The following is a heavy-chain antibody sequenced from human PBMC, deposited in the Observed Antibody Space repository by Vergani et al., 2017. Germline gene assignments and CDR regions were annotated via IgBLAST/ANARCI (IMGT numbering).Heavy chain of an antibody. D-gene: IGHD2-2*02. J-gene: IGHJ4*02. CDR3: ARGGCSSTSCYINDY. CDR1: GFTFSSYS. V-gene: IGHV3-48*04. Sequence: EVQLVESGGGLVQPGGSLRLSCAASGFTFSSYSMNWVRQAPGKGLEWFSYISLSSSGTIYYADSVKGRFTISRDNDKNSLFLQMNSLRAEDTAVYYCARGGCSSTSCYINDYWGQGTLVTVSS. CDR2: ISLSSSGTI.